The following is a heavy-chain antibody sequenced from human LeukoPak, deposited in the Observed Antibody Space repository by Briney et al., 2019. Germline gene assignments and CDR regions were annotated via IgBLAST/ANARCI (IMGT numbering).Heavy chain of an antibody. CDR1: GFDFANHA. CDR2: ISGGGDIT. J-gene: IGHJ4*02. V-gene: IGHV3-23*01. D-gene: IGHD2-21*02. Sequence: GGSLRLSCAASGFDFANHAMSWVRQTPGKGLEWVSAISGGGDITYYADSVTGRFTISRDNSKDTLFLQMHSLRPGDTAVYYCVREDTPATANYWGQGTLVTISS. CDR3: VREDTPATANY.